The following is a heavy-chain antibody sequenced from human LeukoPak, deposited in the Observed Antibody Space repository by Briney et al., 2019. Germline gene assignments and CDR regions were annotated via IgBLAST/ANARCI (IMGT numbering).Heavy chain of an antibody. V-gene: IGHV1-2*02. CDR3: ARVGDSYGFSYFDY. CDR1: GYTFTGYY. D-gene: IGHD5-18*01. Sequence: ASVKVSCKASGYTFTGYYMHWVRQAPGQGFEWMGWINPNSGDTNYAQKFQGRVTITADESTSTAYMELSSLRSEDTAVYYCARVGDSYGFSYFDYWGQGTLVTVSS. CDR2: INPNSGDT. J-gene: IGHJ4*02.